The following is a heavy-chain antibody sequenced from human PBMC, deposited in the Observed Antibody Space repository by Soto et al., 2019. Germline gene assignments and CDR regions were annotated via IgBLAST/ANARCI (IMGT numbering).Heavy chain of an antibody. CDR3: AKDKCCTSTTCHWNAFDI. D-gene: IGHD2-2*01. Sequence: EVQLLESGGGLVQPGGSLRLSFAASGLTFSSYAMSWVRQAPGKGLEWVSAISGSGSVTYYADSVKGRFTISRDNSKTTLYLQMNSLRAEDTAVYYCAKDKCCTSTTCHWNAFDIWGQGTMVTVSS. CDR1: GLTFSSYA. CDR2: ISGSGSVT. J-gene: IGHJ3*02. V-gene: IGHV3-23*01.